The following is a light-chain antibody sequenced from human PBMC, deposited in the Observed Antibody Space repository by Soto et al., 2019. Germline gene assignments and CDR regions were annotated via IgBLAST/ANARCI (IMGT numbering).Light chain of an antibody. Sequence: DIQMAQSPSTLSSSLGDRVTITCRASQSISSWLAWYQQKPGKAPKLLIYDASSLESGVPSRFSGSGSGTEFTLTISSLKTDDFATYYCQQYNSYPWTFGQGTKVDIK. V-gene: IGKV1-5*01. CDR2: DAS. J-gene: IGKJ1*01. CDR1: QSISSW. CDR3: QQYNSYPWT.